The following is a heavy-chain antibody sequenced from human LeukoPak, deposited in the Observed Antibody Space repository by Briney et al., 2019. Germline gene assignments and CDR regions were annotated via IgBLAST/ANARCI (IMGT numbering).Heavy chain of an antibody. D-gene: IGHD6-13*01. CDR1: GFTFSSYG. V-gene: IGHV3-30*18. J-gene: IGHJ5*02. Sequence: PGGSLRLSCAASGFTFSSYGMHWVRQAPGKGLEWVAVISYDGSDKYYADSVKGRFTISRDNSKNTLYLQMNSLRAEDTAVYYCAKDGSIAAAGASWFDPWGQGTLVTVSS. CDR2: ISYDGSDK. CDR3: AKDGSIAAAGASWFDP.